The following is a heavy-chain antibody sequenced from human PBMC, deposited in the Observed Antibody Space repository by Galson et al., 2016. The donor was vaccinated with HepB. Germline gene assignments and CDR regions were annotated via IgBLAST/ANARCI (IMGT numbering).Heavy chain of an antibody. J-gene: IGHJ4*02. CDR3: ATFTEEHSSFES. D-gene: IGHD1/OR15-1a*01. CDR1: GFTFTTYW. CDR2: IKQDESEK. Sequence: SLRLSCAASGFTFTTYWMSWVRQAPGKGLEWVANIKQDESEKFYVDSVKGRFTVSRDNAKNSLFLQMRSLRAEDTAVYFCATFTEEHSSFESWGQGTLVTVSS. V-gene: IGHV3-7*01.